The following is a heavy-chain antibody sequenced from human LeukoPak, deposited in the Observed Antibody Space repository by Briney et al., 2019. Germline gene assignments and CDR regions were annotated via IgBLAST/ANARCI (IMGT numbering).Heavy chain of an antibody. J-gene: IGHJ4*02. CDR2: INWDGGSA. CDR3: ARDRLAATGLFDY. D-gene: IGHD6-13*01. Sequence: GGSLRLSCAASGFSFDDYGMSWVRQAPGKGLEWVSGINWDGGSAAYADSVKGRFTISRDNAKNSLYLQMNSLRTEDTAFYYCARDRLAATGLFDYWGQGTLVNVSS. V-gene: IGHV3-20*04. CDR1: GFSFDDYG.